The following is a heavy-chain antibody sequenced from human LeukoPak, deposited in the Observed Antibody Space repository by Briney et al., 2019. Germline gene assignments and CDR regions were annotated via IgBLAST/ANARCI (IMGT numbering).Heavy chain of an antibody. Sequence: SETLSLTCTVSGYSISSGYYWGWIRQPPGKGLEWIGSIYHSGSTYYNPSLKSRVTISVDTSKNQFSLKLNSVTAADTAVYYCARVVRIAAAGSRGYYFDYWGQGTLVTVSS. CDR2: IYHSGST. CDR1: GYSISSGYY. J-gene: IGHJ4*02. CDR3: ARVVRIAAAGSRGYYFDY. D-gene: IGHD6-13*01. V-gene: IGHV4-38-2*02.